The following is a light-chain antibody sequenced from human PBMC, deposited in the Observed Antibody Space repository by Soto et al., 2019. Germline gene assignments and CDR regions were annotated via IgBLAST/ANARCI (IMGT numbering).Light chain of an antibody. V-gene: IGKV3-20*01. CDR3: QKYGSSPPWT. CDR1: QSISSSY. CDR2: GAS. Sequence: EIVLTQYPGTLSLSPGERATLSRRASQSISSSYLAWYQHKPGQPPRLLIFGASSRAAGIPARFSGSGSGTDFTLTISRLEPEDFAVYYCQKYGSSPPWTFGQGTKVDIK. J-gene: IGKJ1*01.